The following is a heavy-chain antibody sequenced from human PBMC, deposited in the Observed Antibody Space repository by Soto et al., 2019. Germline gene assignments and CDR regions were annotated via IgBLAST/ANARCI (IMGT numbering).Heavy chain of an antibody. CDR3: ARGRAAAGDNWFDP. V-gene: IGHV1-18*01. D-gene: IGHD6-13*01. Sequence: GASVKVSRKDSGYTITSNGISCVRQAPGQGLEWMGWISAYNGNTNYAQKLQGRVTMTTDTSTSTAYMELRSLRSDDTAVYYCARGRAAAGDNWFDPWGQGTLVTVSS. CDR2: ISAYNGNT. CDR1: GYTITSNG. J-gene: IGHJ5*02.